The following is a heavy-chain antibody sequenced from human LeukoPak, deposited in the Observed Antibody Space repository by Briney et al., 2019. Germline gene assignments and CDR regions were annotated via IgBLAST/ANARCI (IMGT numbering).Heavy chain of an antibody. CDR1: GDSISSSYYY. J-gene: IGHJ6*03. CDR2: IYSSGST. Sequence: SETLSLTCTVSGDSISSSYYYWGWIRQPPGKGLEWIGSIYSSGSTLYNPSLKSRVTISVDTSKNQFSLKLSSVTAADTAVYYCARGRIVYYYMDVWGKGTTVTISS. D-gene: IGHD2/OR15-2a*01. CDR3: ARGRIVYYYMDV. V-gene: IGHV4-39*07.